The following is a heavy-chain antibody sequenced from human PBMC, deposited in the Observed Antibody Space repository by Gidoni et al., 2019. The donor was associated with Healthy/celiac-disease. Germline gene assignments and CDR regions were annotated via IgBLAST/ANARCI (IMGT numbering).Heavy chain of an antibody. V-gene: IGHV4-38-2*01. Sequence: QVQLQESGPGLVKPSETLSLTCAVSGYSISSGYYWGWIRQPPGKGLEWIGSIYHSGSTYYNPSLKSRVTISVDTSKNQFSLKLSSVTAADTAVYYCARGTTGTTGWFDPWGQGTLVTVSS. D-gene: IGHD1-1*01. J-gene: IGHJ5*02. CDR2: IYHSGST. CDR1: GYSISSGYY. CDR3: ARGTTGTTGWFDP.